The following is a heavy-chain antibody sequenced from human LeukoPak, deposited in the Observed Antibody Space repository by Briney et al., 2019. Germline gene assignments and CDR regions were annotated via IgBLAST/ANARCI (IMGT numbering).Heavy chain of an antibody. CDR2: IYSGGNT. CDR3: AKIGAAYFDY. J-gene: IGHJ4*02. Sequence: PGGSLSLSCAASGFTVSASYMSWVRQAPGKGLEWVSVIYSGGNTYYADSVKGRSTLSRDKSKNTLYLQMNKLRPEDTAIYYCAKIGAAYFDYWGQGIMVTVSS. CDR1: GFTVSASY. V-gene: IGHV3-53*01. D-gene: IGHD6-13*01.